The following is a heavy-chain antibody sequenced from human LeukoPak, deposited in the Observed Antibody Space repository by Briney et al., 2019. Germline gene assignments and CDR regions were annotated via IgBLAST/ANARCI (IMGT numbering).Heavy chain of an antibody. J-gene: IGHJ5*02. V-gene: IGHV4-39*07. CDR2: IYYSGST. CDR3: ARWDYGDQNWFDP. D-gene: IGHD4-17*01. CDR1: GGSISSSSYY. Sequence: SETLSLTCTVSGGSISSSSYYWGWIRQPPGKGLEWIGSIYYSGSTYYNPSLKSRVTISVDTSKNQFSLKLSSVTAADTAAYYCARWDYGDQNWFDPWGQGTLVTVSS.